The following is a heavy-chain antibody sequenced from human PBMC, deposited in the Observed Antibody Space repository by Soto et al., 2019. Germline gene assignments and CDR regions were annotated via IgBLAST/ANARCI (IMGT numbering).Heavy chain of an antibody. V-gene: IGHV5-51*01. CDR2: IYPGDSDT. CDR3: ARGSSSWYERALATFDY. J-gene: IGHJ4*02. D-gene: IGHD6-13*01. Sequence: GESLKISCKGSGYSFTSYWIGWVRQMPGKGLEWMGIIYPGDSDTRYSPSFQGQVTISADKSISTAYLQWSSLKASDTAMYYCARGSSSWYERALATFDYWGQGTLVTVSS. CDR1: GYSFTSYW.